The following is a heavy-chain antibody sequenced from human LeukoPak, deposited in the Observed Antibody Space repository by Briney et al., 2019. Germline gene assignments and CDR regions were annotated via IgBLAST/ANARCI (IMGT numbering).Heavy chain of an antibody. CDR2: INPSGGST. V-gene: IGHV1-46*01. CDR3: AKVAMRPSYCDYVNWFDP. D-gene: IGHD4-17*01. CDR1: GYTFIRYY. J-gene: IGHJ5*02. Sequence: ASVKVSCKASGYTFIRYYIHWLRQAPGQGLEWMGIINPSGGSTSYAQKFQGRVTMTRDTSTSTVYMELSSLRSEDTAVYYCAKVAMRPSYCDYVNWFDPWGQGTLVTVSS.